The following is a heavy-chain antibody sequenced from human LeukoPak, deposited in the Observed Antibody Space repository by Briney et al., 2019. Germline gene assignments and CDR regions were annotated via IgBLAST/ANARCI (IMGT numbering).Heavy chain of an antibody. CDR2: IYTSGST. D-gene: IGHD5-12*01. J-gene: IGHJ4*02. CDR1: GGSISSSSYY. Sequence: SETLSLTCTVSGGSISSSSYYWSWIRQPAGKGLEWIGRIYTSGSTNYNPSLKSRVTISVDTSKNQFSLKLSSVTAADTAVYCCARGYSGYDWDYWGQGALVTVSS. V-gene: IGHV4-61*02. CDR3: ARGYSGYDWDY.